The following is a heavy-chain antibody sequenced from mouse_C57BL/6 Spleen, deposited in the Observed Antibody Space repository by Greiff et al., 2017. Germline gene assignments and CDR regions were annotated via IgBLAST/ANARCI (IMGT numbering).Heavy chain of an antibody. Sequence: QVQLQQSGAELVKPGASVKISCKASGYAFSSYWMNWVKQRPGKGLEWIGQIYPGDGDTNYNGKFKGKATLTADKSSSTAYMQLSSLTSEDSAVYFCARGGYYYGSIYYFDCWGEGTTLTVSS. CDR2: IYPGDGDT. J-gene: IGHJ2*01. D-gene: IGHD1-1*01. CDR1: GYAFSSYW. CDR3: ARGGYYYGSIYYFDC. V-gene: IGHV1-80*01.